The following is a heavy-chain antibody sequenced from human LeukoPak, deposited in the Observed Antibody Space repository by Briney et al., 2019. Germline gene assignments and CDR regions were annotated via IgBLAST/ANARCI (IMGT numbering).Heavy chain of an antibody. V-gene: IGHV3-30*03. J-gene: IGHJ4*02. Sequence: QPGGSLRLSCAASGFSFGSYGIHWVRQAPGKGLEWVAVISHEGSAKYHADSVKGRFTVSGDNAKNSLYLQMNSLRAEDTAVYYCARGPSKYYFDYWGQGTLVTVSS. CDR3: ARGPSKYYFDY. CDR2: ISHEGSAK. CDR1: GFSFGSYG.